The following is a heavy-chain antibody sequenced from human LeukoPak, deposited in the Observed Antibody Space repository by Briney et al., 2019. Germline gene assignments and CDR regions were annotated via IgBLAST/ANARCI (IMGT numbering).Heavy chain of an antibody. CDR2: LYYSGST. Sequence: SETLSLTCTVSGGSISSSSYSWGWIRQPPGKGLEWIGSLYYSGSTHYSPSLKSRVTIYVDTSKNQFSLNLSSVTAADTAMYYCARQNPLNWFDPWGQGTLVTVSS. J-gene: IGHJ5*02. V-gene: IGHV4-39*01. CDR1: GGSISSSSYS. CDR3: ARQNPLNWFDP.